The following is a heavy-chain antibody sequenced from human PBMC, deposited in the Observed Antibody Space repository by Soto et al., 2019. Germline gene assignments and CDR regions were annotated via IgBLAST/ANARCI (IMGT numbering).Heavy chain of an antibody. CDR1: GGSISSYY. Sequence: SETLSLTCTVSGGSISSYYWSWIRQPPGKGLEWIGYIYYSGSTNYNPSLKSRVTISVDTSKNQFSLKLSSVTAADTAVYYCAREYGGFDNGLDVWGQGTAVTVSS. J-gene: IGHJ6*02. D-gene: IGHD5-12*01. CDR3: AREYGGFDNGLDV. V-gene: IGHV4-59*01. CDR2: IYYSGST.